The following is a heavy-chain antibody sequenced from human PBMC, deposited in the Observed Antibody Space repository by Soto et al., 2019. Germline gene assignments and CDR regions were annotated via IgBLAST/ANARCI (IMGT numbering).Heavy chain of an antibody. V-gene: IGHV3-64D*06. J-gene: IGHJ4*02. D-gene: IGHD3-3*01. Sequence: EVQLVESGGGLVQPGESLRLSCSASGFTFSGYDMHWVRHAPGRGLEYISSMSGNGGSIYYADSVKGRFTISRDNSTNTLYIQMTSLTPEDTAVYYCVKDPYDSWRAYDLGDWGLGTLVSVSS. CDR3: VKDPYDSWRAYDLGD. CDR1: GFTFSGYD. CDR2: MSGNGGSI.